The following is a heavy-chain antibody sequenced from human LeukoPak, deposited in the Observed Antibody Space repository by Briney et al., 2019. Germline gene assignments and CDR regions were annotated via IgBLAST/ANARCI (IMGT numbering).Heavy chain of an antibody. Sequence: PGGSLRLSCAASGFTFSSYSMNWVRQAPGKGLEYVSAISSNGGSTYYANSVKGRFTISRDNSKNTLYLQMGSLKPDDMAVYYCARVGYSSSWNVPYFDYWGQGALVTVSS. CDR2: ISSNGGST. J-gene: IGHJ4*02. D-gene: IGHD6-13*01. V-gene: IGHV3-64*01. CDR3: ARVGYSSSWNVPYFDY. CDR1: GFTFSSYS.